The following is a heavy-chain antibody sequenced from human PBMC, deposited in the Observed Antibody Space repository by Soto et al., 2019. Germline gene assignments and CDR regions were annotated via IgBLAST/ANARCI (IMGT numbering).Heavy chain of an antibody. V-gene: IGHV3-21*01. CDR2: ISSTGSYI. CDR1: GFTFSSYS. J-gene: IGHJ4*02. Sequence: KSGGSLRLSCAASGFTFSSYSMNWVRQAPGKGLEWLSFISSTGSYIYYADSVSGRFTISRDNARNSLSLQMNSLRVEDTAVYYCARDHPHCSGGSCFLPFDFWGQGTRVTVSS. D-gene: IGHD2-15*01. CDR3: ARDHPHCSGGSCFLPFDF.